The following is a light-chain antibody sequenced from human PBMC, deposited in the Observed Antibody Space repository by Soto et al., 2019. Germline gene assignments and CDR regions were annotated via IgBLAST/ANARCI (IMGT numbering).Light chain of an antibody. V-gene: IGKV1-9*01. CDR1: QAISSH. CDR2: VAS. CDR3: QQLNSYRLT. Sequence: DIQLTQSPSFLSASVGDRVTVTCRASQAISSHLAWYQQTPGKAPKLLVYVASTLQSGVPSRFRGSGSGTDFSLSINRLQPEDFETYYCQQLNSYRLTFGGGTKV. J-gene: IGKJ4*01.